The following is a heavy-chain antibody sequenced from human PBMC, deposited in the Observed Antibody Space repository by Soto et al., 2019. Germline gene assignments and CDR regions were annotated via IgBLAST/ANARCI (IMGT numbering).Heavy chain of an antibody. CDR1: GITFSSTW. Sequence: GGSLRLSCAASGITFSSTWMSWVRQAPGKGLEWVGRIKSNADGGTADYAPPVRGRFTISRDDSKTTLYLQMDSLRIEDTAVYYCTTAVRDSSPWCDNWGQGTLVTVSS. V-gene: IGHV3-15*01. CDR2: IKSNADGGTA. CDR3: TTAVRDSSPWCDN. J-gene: IGHJ4*02. D-gene: IGHD3-22*01.